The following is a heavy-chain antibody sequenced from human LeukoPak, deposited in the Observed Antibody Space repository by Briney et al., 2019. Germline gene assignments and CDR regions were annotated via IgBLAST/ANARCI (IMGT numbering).Heavy chain of an antibody. Sequence: GESLKISCKGSGYSFSTYWIGWVRQMPGKGLEWMGIIYPGDSHTKYSPSFQGQVIISADKSISTAYLQWSSLKASDTAMYFCASAYGSGSYTYRYWGQGTLVTVSS. CDR2: IYPGDSHT. V-gene: IGHV5-51*01. J-gene: IGHJ4*02. CDR3: ASAYGSGSYTYRY. CDR1: GYSFSTYW. D-gene: IGHD3-10*01.